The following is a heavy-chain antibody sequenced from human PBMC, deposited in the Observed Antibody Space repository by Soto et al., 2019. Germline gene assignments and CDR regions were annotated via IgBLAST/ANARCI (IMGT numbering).Heavy chain of an antibody. Sequence: QVQLQESRPGLVKPSETLSLTCTVSGGSVSSGSYYWSWIRQPPGKGLEWIGYIYYSGSTNYNPSLKSRVTISVDTSKNQFSLKLSSVTAADTAVYYCARRIVGATTWFDPWGQGTLVTVSS. V-gene: IGHV4-61*01. CDR1: GGSVSSGSYY. J-gene: IGHJ5*02. CDR2: IYYSGST. CDR3: ARRIVGATTWFDP. D-gene: IGHD1-26*01.